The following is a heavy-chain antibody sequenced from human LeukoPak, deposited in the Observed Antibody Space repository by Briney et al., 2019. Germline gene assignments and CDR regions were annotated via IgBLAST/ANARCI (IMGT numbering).Heavy chain of an antibody. Sequence: GGSLRLSCAASGFTFSSYWMSWVRQAPGKGLEWVANIKQDGSEKYYVDSVKGRFTISRDNAKNSLYLQMNSLRAEDTAVYYCAGREPRSDSTAHDAFDIWGQGTMVTVSS. CDR1: GFTFSSYW. CDR3: AGREPRSDSTAHDAFDI. D-gene: IGHD3-22*01. J-gene: IGHJ3*02. V-gene: IGHV3-7*01. CDR2: IKQDGSEK.